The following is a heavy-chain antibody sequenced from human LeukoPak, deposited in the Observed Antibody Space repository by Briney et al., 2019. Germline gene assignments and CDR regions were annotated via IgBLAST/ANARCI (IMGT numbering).Heavy chain of an antibody. D-gene: IGHD2-21*01. CDR1: GYSISSGYY. V-gene: IGHV4-38-2*02. Sequence: SETLSLTCTVSGYSISSGYYWGWIRQPPGKGLEWIGSFYHSGTTYYNPSLRSRVTIPVDTSKNQFSLKLSSVTAGDTAVYYCARVILRGRFDPWGQGTLVTVSS. CDR2: FYHSGTT. CDR3: ARVILRGRFDP. J-gene: IGHJ5*02.